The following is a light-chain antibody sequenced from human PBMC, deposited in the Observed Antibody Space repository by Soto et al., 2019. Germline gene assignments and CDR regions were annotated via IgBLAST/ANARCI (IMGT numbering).Light chain of an antibody. CDR1: QSVSSY. CDR3: QQRSNWPPRVT. V-gene: IGKV3-11*01. J-gene: IGKJ5*01. CDR2: DAS. Sequence: EIVMTHSPATLSVSPGERATLSSSPSQSVSSYLAWYQQKPGQAPRLLIYDASNRATGIPARFSGSGSGTDFTLTTSSLEPEDFAVYYCQQRSNWPPRVTFGQGTRLEI.